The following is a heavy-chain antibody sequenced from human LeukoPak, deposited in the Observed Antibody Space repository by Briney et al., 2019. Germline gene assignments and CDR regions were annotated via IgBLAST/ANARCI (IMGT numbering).Heavy chain of an antibody. Sequence: GGSLRLSCAASGFTFDDSVMSWVRQAPGKGLEWVSSINWNGGSTGYADSVKGRFTISRDNSKNTVDLQMNSLRAEDTAVYYCASDVIYDSEIYSYGDSWGQGTLVTVSS. J-gene: IGHJ4*02. D-gene: IGHD3-16*01. CDR2: INWNGGST. V-gene: IGHV3-20*04. CDR1: GFTFDDSV. CDR3: ASDVIYDSEIYSYGDS.